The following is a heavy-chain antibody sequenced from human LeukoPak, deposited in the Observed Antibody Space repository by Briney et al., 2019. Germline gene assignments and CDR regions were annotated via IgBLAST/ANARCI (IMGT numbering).Heavy chain of an antibody. CDR2: INPNSGDT. V-gene: IGHV1-2*02. Sequence: ASVKVSCRASGYTFTAYYIHWVRQAPGQGLEWMGWINPNSGDTNLPQRFQGRVTMTRDTSIITAHMELSSLTSDDTGMYYCARGPTLGLDIWGQGTMVTVSS. CDR1: GYTFTAYY. CDR3: ARGPTLGLDI. J-gene: IGHJ3*02.